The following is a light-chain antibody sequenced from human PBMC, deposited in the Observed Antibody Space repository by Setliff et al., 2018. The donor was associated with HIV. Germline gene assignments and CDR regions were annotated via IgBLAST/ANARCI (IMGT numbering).Light chain of an antibody. CDR1: SNGFGSYDY. CDR3: SSFTSSSSYV. CDR2: EVS. J-gene: IGLJ1*01. Sequence: QSALAQPASVSGSSGQSITISCTGTSNGFGSYDYVSWYQHQPGKVPKLMIYEVSNRPSGVSDRFSGSKSGNTASLTISGLQTEDEADYYCSSFTSSSSYVFGTGTKVT. V-gene: IGLV2-14*01.